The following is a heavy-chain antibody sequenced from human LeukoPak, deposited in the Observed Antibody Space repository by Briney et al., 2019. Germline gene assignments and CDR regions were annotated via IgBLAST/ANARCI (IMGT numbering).Heavy chain of an antibody. V-gene: IGHV1-18*01. D-gene: IGHD6-6*01. Sequence: ASVKVSCKASGYTFTSYGTSWVRQAPGQGLEWMGWISAYNGNTNYAQKLQGRVTMTTDTSTSTAYMELRSLRSDDTAVYYCARDFEYSSSYFDFDYWGQGTLVTVSS. J-gene: IGHJ4*02. CDR2: ISAYNGNT. CDR3: ARDFEYSSSYFDFDY. CDR1: GYTFTSYG.